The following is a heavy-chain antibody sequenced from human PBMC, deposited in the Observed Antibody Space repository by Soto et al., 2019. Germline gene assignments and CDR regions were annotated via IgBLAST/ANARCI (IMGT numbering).Heavy chain of an antibody. CDR1: GGSISSGGYY. Sequence: QVQLQESGPGLVKPSQTLSLTCTVSGGSISSGGYYWSWIRQHPGKGLEGIGYIYYSGSTYYNPSLKSRVTISVDTSKKQFSLKLSSVTAADTAVYYCARNPGDSSGWYDPYYYYGMDVWGQGTTVTVSS. D-gene: IGHD6-19*01. CDR2: IYYSGST. CDR3: ARNPGDSSGWYDPYYYYGMDV. V-gene: IGHV4-31*03. J-gene: IGHJ6*02.